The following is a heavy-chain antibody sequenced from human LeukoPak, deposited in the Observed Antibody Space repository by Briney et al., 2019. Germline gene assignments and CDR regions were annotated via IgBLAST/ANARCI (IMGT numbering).Heavy chain of an antibody. D-gene: IGHD1-7*01. CDR2: ISASGDRT. V-gene: IGHV3-23*01. CDR3: AKEGEGNYNLREFDY. J-gene: IGHJ4*02. CDR1: GFTFSNYA. Sequence: GGSLRLSCAASGFTFSNYAMTWVRQAPGKGLEWVSAISASGDRTHYADSVKGRFTISRDNSKNTLFLQMNSLRAEDTAVYYCAKEGEGNYNLREFDYWGQGTLVTVSS.